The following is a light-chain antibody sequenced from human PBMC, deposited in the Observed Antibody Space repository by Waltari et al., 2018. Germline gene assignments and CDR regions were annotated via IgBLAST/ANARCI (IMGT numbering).Light chain of an antibody. CDR3: QHYMTYPLT. J-gene: IGKJ4*01. CDR1: QSLTGR. CDR2: QAS. Sequence: DIQMTQSPSTLSASVGDRVAITCRASQSLTGRLALYQQKPGKTPKLLISQASTLENGVPSRFSGGGSGTEFTLTISSLQPDDFATYYCQHYMTYPLTFGGGTKVEIK. V-gene: IGKV1-5*03.